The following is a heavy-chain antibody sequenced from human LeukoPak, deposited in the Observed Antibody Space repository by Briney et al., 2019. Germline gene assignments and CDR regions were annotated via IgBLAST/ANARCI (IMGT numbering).Heavy chain of an antibody. Sequence: PSQTLSLTCTVSGGSISSGDYYWSWIRQPPGKGPEWIGYIYYSGSTYYNPSLKSRVTISVDTSKNQFSLKLSSVTAADMAVYYCARGNGGNRAFDYWGQGTLVTVSS. D-gene: IGHD4-23*01. CDR1: GGSISSGDYY. CDR2: IYYSGST. V-gene: IGHV4-30-4*08. J-gene: IGHJ4*02. CDR3: ARGNGGNRAFDY.